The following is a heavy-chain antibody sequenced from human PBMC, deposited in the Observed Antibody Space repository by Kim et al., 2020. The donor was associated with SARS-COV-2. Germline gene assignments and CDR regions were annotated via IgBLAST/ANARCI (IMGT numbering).Heavy chain of an antibody. CDR1: GFTFSSYS. CDR3: ARDGRQLGRYKGGAFDI. D-gene: IGHD7-27*01. V-gene: IGHV3-21*01. CDR2: ISSSSSYI. J-gene: IGHJ3*02. Sequence: GGSLRLSCAASGFTFSSYSMNWVRQAPGKGLEWVSSISSSSSYIYYADSVKGRFTISRDNAKNSLYLQMNSLRAEDTAVYYCARDGRQLGRYKGGAFDIWGQGNKVTLSS.